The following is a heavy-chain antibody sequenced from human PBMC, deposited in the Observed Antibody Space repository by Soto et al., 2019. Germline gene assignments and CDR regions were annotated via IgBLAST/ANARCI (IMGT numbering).Heavy chain of an antibody. Sequence: QVQLQQWGAGLLKPSETLSLTCAVNGGSLTGYYWSWIRQPPGKGLEWIGEIKDGGSTNYSPSLSGPVTISAATSMNQLPLRMNSGTAADTAGHSSPSGQAGIVAPHWAPGTLGPAS. CDR1: GGSLTGYY. V-gene: IGHV4-34*01. D-gene: IGHD5-12*01. J-gene: IGHJ1*01. CDR3: PSGQAGIVAPH. CDR2: IKDGGST.